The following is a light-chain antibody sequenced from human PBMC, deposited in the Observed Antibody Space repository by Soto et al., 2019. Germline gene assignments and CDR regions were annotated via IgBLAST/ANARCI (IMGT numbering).Light chain of an antibody. V-gene: IGKV1-5*03. CDR1: QSISTW. Sequence: DIQMTQSPSTLSASVGDRVTITCRASQSISTWLAWYQQKPGKAPKLLIHKVSNLQSGVPSRFSGTASGTEFSLTITSLQPDDFATYFCQQYQTYPWTFGQGTKVDI. J-gene: IGKJ1*01. CDR2: KVS. CDR3: QQYQTYPWT.